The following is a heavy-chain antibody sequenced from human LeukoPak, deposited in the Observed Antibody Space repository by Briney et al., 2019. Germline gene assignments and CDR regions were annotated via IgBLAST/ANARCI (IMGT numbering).Heavy chain of an antibody. CDR2: ISAYNGNT. Sequence: EASVKVSCKASGYTLTSYGISWVRQAPGQGLEWMGWISAYNGNTNYAQKLQGRVTMTTDTSTSTAYMELRSLRSDDTAVYYCASSVVVPAAMGDYYYYMDVWGKGTTVTISS. CDR3: ASSVVVPAAMGDYYYYMDV. CDR1: GYTLTSYG. J-gene: IGHJ6*03. D-gene: IGHD2-2*01. V-gene: IGHV1-18*01.